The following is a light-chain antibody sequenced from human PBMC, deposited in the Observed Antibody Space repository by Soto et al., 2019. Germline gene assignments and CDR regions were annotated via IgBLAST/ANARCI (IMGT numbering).Light chain of an antibody. CDR1: SSDVGGYNY. V-gene: IGLV2-14*01. Sequence: QSALTQPASVSGSPGQSITISCTGTSSDVGGYNYVSWYQQHPGKAPKLMIYEVSNRPSGVSNRFSGSKSGNTASLTISGLQAEDEADYYCSSYTSSINWVFGGGTQLTVL. J-gene: IGLJ3*02. CDR3: SSYTSSINWV. CDR2: EVS.